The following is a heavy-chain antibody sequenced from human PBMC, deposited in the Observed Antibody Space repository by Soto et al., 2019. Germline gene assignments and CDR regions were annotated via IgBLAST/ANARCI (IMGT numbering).Heavy chain of an antibody. J-gene: IGHJ6*02. CDR2: IFSNDER. V-gene: IGHV2-26*01. CDR1: EFSLSNTRMR. D-gene: IGHD3-3*01. CDR3: ARIVSRVVEWSDHTYAMDV. Sequence: SGPTLVTSTETLTLTCTVSEFSLSNTRMRVSWIRQPPGKALEWLAHIFSNDERSYSTSLKSRLTISKDTSRSQVVLTMTNMDPVDTAAYYSARIVSRVVEWSDHTYAMDVWGQGTTDTVSS.